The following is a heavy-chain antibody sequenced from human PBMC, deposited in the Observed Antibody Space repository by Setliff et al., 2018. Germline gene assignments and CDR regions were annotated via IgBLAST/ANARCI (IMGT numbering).Heavy chain of an antibody. J-gene: IGHJ4*02. CDR1: GGTFSSYA. D-gene: IGHD2-21*01. Sequence: WASVKVSCKASGGTFSSYAISWVRQAPGQGLEWMGGIIPIFGTANCAQKFQGRVTITTDESTSTAYMELSSLRSEDTAVYYCARAPAGGGDFYFDYWGQGTLVTVSS. V-gene: IGHV1-69*05. CDR3: ARAPAGGGDFYFDY. CDR2: IIPIFGTA.